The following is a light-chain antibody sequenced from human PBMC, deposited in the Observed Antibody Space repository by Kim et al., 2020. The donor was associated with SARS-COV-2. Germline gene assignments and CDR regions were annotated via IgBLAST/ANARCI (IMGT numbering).Light chain of an antibody. V-gene: IGLV3-27*01. CDR3: YSAADNIWV. Sequence: SYELTQPSSVSVSPGQTARITCSGDVLAKKYARWFQQKPGQAPVLVIYKDNERPSGIPERFSGSSSGTTVTLTISGAQVEDEADYYCYSAADNIWVFGGGTQLTVL. CDR2: KDN. J-gene: IGLJ3*02. CDR1: VLAKKY.